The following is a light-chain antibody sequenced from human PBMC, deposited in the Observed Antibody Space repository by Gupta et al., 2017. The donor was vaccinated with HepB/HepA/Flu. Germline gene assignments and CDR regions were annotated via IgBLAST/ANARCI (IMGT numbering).Light chain of an antibody. Sequence: DIQMTQSPSSLSASVGDRVTISCRASQGINNYLAWFQQKPGKAPKSLMYAASSLQSGVPSKFSGSGSGTDFTLTISSRQPEDFATYYCQHENSSPITFGGGTKVDIK. CDR3: QHENSSPIT. CDR2: AAS. V-gene: IGKV1-16*02. CDR1: QGINNY. J-gene: IGKJ4*01.